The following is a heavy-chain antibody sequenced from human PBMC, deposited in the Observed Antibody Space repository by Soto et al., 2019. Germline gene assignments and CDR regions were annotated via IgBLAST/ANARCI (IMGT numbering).Heavy chain of an antibody. J-gene: IGHJ6*02. Sequence: SETLSLTCTVSGGSVSSGGYSWTWIRQPPGKGLEWIGYIHHSVTTNYNPSVTSRVTISVDTSKNQFSLKLNSVTAADTPVYYCARVFLWFGELSCDRGYFYYGMDVWGQGTTVTVSS. CDR3: ARVFLWFGELSCDRGYFYYGMDV. CDR2: IHHSVTT. V-gene: IGHV4-61*08. D-gene: IGHD3-10*01. CDR1: GGSVSSGGYS.